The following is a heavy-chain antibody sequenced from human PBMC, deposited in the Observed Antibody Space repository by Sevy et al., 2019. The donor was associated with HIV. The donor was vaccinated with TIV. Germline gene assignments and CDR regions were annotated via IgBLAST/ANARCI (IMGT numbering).Heavy chain of an antibody. V-gene: IGHV3-23*01. Sequence: GGSLRLSCAASGFTFSKYSMSWVRQPPGKGLGWVSTLSFGCGEINHADSVKGRFTISRDNFKNSLYLQMNNLRAEDTAVYYCAREGCTKPHDYWGQGTLVTVSS. J-gene: IGHJ4*02. CDR2: LSFGCGEI. CDR1: GFTFSKYS. D-gene: IGHD2-8*01. CDR3: AREGCTKPHDY.